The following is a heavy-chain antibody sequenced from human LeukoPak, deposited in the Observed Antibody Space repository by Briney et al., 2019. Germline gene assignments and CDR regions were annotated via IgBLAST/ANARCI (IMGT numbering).Heavy chain of an antibody. CDR2: IHYSGST. D-gene: IGHD6-13*01. CDR3: ARTTEAHSWRTRYYDYYMDV. V-gene: IGHV4-59*01. CDR1: GGSISSYY. Sequence: SETLSLTCTVSGGSISSYYWSWIRQPPGKGLEWIGYIHYSGSTNYNPSLKSRVTISVDTSKNQFSLKLSSVTAADTAVYYCARTTEAHSWRTRYYDYYMDVWGKGTTVTVSS. J-gene: IGHJ6*03.